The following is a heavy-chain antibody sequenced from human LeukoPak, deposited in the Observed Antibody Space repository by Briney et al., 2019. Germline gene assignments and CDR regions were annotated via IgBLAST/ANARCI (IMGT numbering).Heavy chain of an antibody. Sequence: PGGSLRLSCAASGFTFSSYGMHWVRQAPGKGLEWVAFIRYDGSNKYYADSVKGRFTISRDNSKNTLYLQMNSLRAEDTAVYYCAKVFLGFVSGKTFKTAVARVPFFDYWGQGTLVTVSS. J-gene: IGHJ4*02. V-gene: IGHV3-30*02. CDR1: GFTFSSYG. CDR2: IRYDGSNK. D-gene: IGHD6-19*01. CDR3: AKVFLGFVSGKTFKTAVARVPFFDY.